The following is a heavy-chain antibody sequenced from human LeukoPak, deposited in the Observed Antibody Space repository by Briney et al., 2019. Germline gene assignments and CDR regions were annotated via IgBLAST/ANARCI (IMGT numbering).Heavy chain of an antibody. Sequence: PSETLSLTCAVHGASFSDYNWNWIRQSPGKGLEWLGEISETGNTNYNPSLESRVSISGDTSKNQFSLKLTSVTAADTAVYFGARGNRFFDFWGQGTLVTVSS. CDR3: ARGNRFFDF. V-gene: IGHV4-34*01. D-gene: IGHD1-14*01. J-gene: IGHJ4*02. CDR2: ISETGNT. CDR1: GASFSDYN.